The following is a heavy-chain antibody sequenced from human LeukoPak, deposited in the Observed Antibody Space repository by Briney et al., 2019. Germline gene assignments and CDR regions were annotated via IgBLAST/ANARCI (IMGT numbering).Heavy chain of an antibody. D-gene: IGHD1-26*01. CDR1: GFTFSIYA. CDR2: ISGSGGGDST. V-gene: IGHV3-23*01. Sequence: GGSLRLSCAASGFTFSIYAMSWVRQAPGKGLEWVSSISGSGGGDSTYYADSVKGRFTISRDNSKNTLDVQMNSLRVEDTAVYYCAKKGGSGSYSEKYFQHWGQGTLVTVSS. CDR3: AKKGGSGSYSEKYFQH. J-gene: IGHJ1*01.